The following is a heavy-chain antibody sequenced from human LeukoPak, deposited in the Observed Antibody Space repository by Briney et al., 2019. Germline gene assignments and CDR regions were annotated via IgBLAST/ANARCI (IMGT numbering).Heavy chain of an antibody. Sequence: PGGSLRLSCAASGFIVSTNYMTWVRQAPGKGLEWVANIKHDGSENYYVDSVKGRFTISRDNAKKSLYLQMNSLRVEDTAVYYCARDPYGDYGDCFDYWGQGTLVTVSS. D-gene: IGHD4-17*01. CDR3: ARDPYGDYGDCFDY. CDR1: GFIVSTNY. V-gene: IGHV3-7*01. CDR2: IKHDGSEN. J-gene: IGHJ4*02.